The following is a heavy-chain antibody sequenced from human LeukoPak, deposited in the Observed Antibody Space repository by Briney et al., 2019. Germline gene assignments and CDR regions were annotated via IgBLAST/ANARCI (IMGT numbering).Heavy chain of an antibody. J-gene: IGHJ4*02. D-gene: IGHD2-21*02. V-gene: IGHV1-2*02. Sequence: GASVRVSCKASGDKFISHYLQWVRQAPGLGPVWMGWMQGGNGNTSCEEEYEGRVPMTRDTSTGTAYMNLSTLTSDDTAVYYCAREGSYCVGGDCYSIDFWGQGTLVTVSS. CDR3: AREGSYCVGGDCYSIDF. CDR2: MQGGNGNT. CDR1: GDKFISHY.